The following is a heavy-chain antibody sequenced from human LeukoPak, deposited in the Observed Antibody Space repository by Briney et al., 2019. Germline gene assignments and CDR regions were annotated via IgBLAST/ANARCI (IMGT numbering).Heavy chain of an antibody. CDR1: GYTLTDYY. V-gene: IGHV1-2*02. Sequence: ASVKVSCKASGYTLTDYYMHWVRQAPGQGLEWMGWINPNSGGTNYAQKFQGRVTMTRDTSISTAYMELSRLRSDDTAVYYCASENYYGSGSSAPFDYWGQGTLVTVSS. CDR2: INPNSGGT. J-gene: IGHJ4*02. CDR3: ASENYYGSGSSAPFDY. D-gene: IGHD3-10*01.